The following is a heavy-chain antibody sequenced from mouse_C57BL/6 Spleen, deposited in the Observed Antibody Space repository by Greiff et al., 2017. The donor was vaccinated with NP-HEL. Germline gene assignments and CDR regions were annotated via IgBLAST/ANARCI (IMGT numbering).Heavy chain of an antibody. CDR3: ARNWDWDFDV. J-gene: IGHJ1*03. CDR2: ISSGSSTI. V-gene: IGHV5-17*01. CDR1: GFTFSDYG. Sequence: EVQVVESGGGLVKPGGSLKLSCAASGFTFSDYGMHWVRQAPEKGLEWVAYISSGSSTIYYADTVKGRYTISRDHAKNTLFLQMTSLRSEDTAMYYCARNWDWDFDVWGTGTTVTVSS. D-gene: IGHD4-1*01.